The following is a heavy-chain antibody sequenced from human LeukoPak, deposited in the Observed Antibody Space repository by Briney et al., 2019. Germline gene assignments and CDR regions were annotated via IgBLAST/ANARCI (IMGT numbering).Heavy chain of an antibody. CDR1: GITFDNYA. V-gene: IGHV3-43*02. CDR3: ARDLRGGSTSLDY. Sequence: PGGSLRLSCAASGITFDNYAMNWVRQAPGKGLEWVSLISEDGAGTYYADSVKGRFTISRDNAKSSLFLQMNSLRAEDTAVYYCARDLRGGSTSLDYWGQGTLVTVSS. J-gene: IGHJ4*02. CDR2: ISEDGAGT. D-gene: IGHD2-2*01.